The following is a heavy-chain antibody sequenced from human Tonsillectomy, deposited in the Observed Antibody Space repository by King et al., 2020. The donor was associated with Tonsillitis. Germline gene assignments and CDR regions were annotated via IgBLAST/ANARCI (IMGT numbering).Heavy chain of an antibody. J-gene: IGHJ4*02. CDR3: ARDYWEYGGLPFDC. V-gene: IGHV3-30*03. CDR1: GFTFSSYG. D-gene: IGHD4-23*01. CDR2: ISYDGSKK. Sequence: QLVQSGGGVVQPGRSLRLSCAASGFTFSSYGMHWVRQAPGKGLEWVAVISYDGSKKYYADSVKGRFTISRDNSKNTLYLQMNSLRAEDTAVYYCARDYWEYGGLPFDCWGQGTLVTVSS.